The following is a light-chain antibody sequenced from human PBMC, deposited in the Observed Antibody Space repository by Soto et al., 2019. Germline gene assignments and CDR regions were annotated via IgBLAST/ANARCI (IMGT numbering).Light chain of an antibody. J-gene: IGLJ2*01. CDR3: QSYDSSLRRV. V-gene: IGLV2-8*01. Sequence: QSALTQPPSASGSPGQSVTISCTGTSSDVGAYKYVSWYQQYPGKAPKLMIYEVTKRPSGVPDRFSGSKSGNTASLTVSGLQAEDEADYYCQSYDSSLRRVFGGGTKLTVL. CDR1: SSDVGAYKY. CDR2: EVT.